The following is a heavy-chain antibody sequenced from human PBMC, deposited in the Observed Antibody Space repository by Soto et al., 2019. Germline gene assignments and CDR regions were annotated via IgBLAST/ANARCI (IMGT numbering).Heavy chain of an antibody. CDR1: GYTFSNYD. CDR2: MNPSSGVT. D-gene: IGHD3-3*01. V-gene: IGHV1-8*01. Sequence: QVQVVQSGSEVKKPGAPVKVSCTASGYTFSNYDIHWVRQATGQGLEWMGWMNPSSGVTGYAQKFQDRVSMTRDTSIRTAYMELSSLRSDDTAVYYCARGYEGALGYFFDYWGQGTLVTVFS. CDR3: ARGYEGALGYFFDY. J-gene: IGHJ4*02.